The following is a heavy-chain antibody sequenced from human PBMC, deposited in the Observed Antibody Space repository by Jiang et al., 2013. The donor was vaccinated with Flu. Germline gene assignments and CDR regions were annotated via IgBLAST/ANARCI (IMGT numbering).Heavy chain of an antibody. CDR1: GYTFTGYY. V-gene: IGHV1-2*02. D-gene: IGHD5-18*01. CDR2: INPNSSDT. CDR3: ARDPDTPMPIDF. Sequence: SGAEVKKPGASVKVSCKTSGYTFTGYYMHWVRQAPGQGLEWMGWINPNSSDTSYAQKFQGRVTMTTDTSINTAYMELTRLTSDDTAIYYCARDPDTPMPIDFWGQGTLVTVSS. J-gene: IGHJ4*02.